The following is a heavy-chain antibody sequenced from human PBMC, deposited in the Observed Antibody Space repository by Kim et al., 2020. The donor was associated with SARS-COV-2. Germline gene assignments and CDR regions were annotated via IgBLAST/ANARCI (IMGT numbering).Heavy chain of an antibody. Sequence: SETLSLTCTVSGGSISSYYWSWIRQPPGKGLEWIGYIYNIGRTNYNPSLNSRVTISVDTSKNQFSLKLRSVTAADTAVYYCARGEHFDWSRFDSWGQGTLVTVSS. CDR3: ARGEHFDWSRFDS. CDR1: GGSISSYY. J-gene: IGHJ4*02. V-gene: IGHV4-59*01. D-gene: IGHD3-9*01. CDR2: IYNIGRT.